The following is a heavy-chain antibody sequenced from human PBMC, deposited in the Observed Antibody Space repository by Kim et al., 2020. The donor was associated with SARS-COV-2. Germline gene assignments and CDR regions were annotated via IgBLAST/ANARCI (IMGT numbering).Heavy chain of an antibody. CDR3: AADRALRYFDWLYGMDV. D-gene: IGHD3-9*01. Sequence: SVKVSCKASGFTFTSSAMQWVRQARGQRLEWIGCIVVGSGNTNYAQKFQERVTITRDMSTSTAYMELSSLRSEDTAVYYCAADRALRYFDWLYGMDVWGQGTTVTVSS. CDR1: GFTFTSSA. V-gene: IGHV1-58*02. CDR2: IVVGSGNT. J-gene: IGHJ6*02.